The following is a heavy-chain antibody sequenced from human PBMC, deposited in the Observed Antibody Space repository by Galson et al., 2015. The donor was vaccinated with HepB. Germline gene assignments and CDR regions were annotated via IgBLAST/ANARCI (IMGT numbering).Heavy chain of an antibody. CDR1: GFTFSSYE. J-gene: IGHJ4*02. V-gene: IGHV3-48*03. CDR3: ARGVTMVRGVIN. Sequence: SLRLSCAASGFTFSSYEMNWVRQAPGKGLEWVSYISSSGSTIYYADSVKGRFTISRDNAKNSLYLQMNSLRAEDTAVYYCARGVTMVRGVINWGQGTLVTVSS. CDR2: ISSSGSTI. D-gene: IGHD3-10*01.